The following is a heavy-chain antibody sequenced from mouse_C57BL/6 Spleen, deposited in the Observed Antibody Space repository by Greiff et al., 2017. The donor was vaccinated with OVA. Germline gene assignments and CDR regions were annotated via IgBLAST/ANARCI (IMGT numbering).Heavy chain of an antibody. Sequence: EVQLQESGGGLVKPGGSLKLSCAASGFTFSSYAMSWVRQTPEKRLEWVATISDGGSYTYYPDNVKGRFTISRDNAKNNLYLQMSHLKSEDTAMYYCARYGSSSYWYFDVWGTGTTVTVSS. V-gene: IGHV5-4*01. CDR2: ISDGGSYT. D-gene: IGHD1-1*01. J-gene: IGHJ1*03. CDR3: ARYGSSSYWYFDV. CDR1: GFTFSSYA.